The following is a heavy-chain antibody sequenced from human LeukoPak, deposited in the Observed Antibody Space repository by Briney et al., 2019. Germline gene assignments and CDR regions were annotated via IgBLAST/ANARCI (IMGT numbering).Heavy chain of an antibody. CDR3: ARGSTYYDSSGQVPFDY. J-gene: IGHJ4*02. Sequence: GGSLRLSCAASGFIFNSYGMHWVRQAPGKGLEWVSYISSSSSTIYYADSVKGRFTISRDNAKNSLYLQMNSLRAEDTAVYYCARGSTYYDSSGQVPFDYWGQGTLVTVSS. D-gene: IGHD3-22*01. V-gene: IGHV3-48*01. CDR2: ISSSSSTI. CDR1: GFIFNSYG.